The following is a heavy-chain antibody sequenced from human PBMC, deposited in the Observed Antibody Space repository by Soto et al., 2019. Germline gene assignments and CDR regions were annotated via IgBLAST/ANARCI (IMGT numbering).Heavy chain of an antibody. CDR2: IYHSGGT. CDR1: AGSISSDGFY. D-gene: IGHD5-12*01. CDR3: ARDRGGYGVFAY. J-gene: IGHJ4*02. Sequence: TLSLTCSVSAGSISSDGFYWNWIRQPPGRGLEWIGYIYHSGGTYSSPSLRSRVTISVDTSKNQFTLKLSSVTAADTAVYFCARDRGGYGVFAYWGQGTLVTVSS. V-gene: IGHV4-31*03.